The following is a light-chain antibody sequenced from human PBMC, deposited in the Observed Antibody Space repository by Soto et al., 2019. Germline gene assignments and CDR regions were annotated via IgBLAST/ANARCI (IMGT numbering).Light chain of an antibody. Sequence: QSALTQPRSVSGSPGQSVTISCTGTNSDVGAYTFVSWYQQLPGKAPKLIISAVSYRPSGVPDRFSGSKSGNTASLTISGLQPEDEADYYCSSFTTNRLYVFGPGTKLTVL. V-gene: IGLV2-11*01. CDR1: NSDVGAYTF. CDR2: AVS. J-gene: IGLJ1*01. CDR3: SSFTTNRLYV.